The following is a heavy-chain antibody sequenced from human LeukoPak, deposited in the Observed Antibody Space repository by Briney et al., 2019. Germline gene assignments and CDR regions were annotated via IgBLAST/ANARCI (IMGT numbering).Heavy chain of an antibody. CDR1: GGSISSGGYY. CDR2: IYHSGST. Sequence: SETLSLTCTVSGGSISSGGYYWSWIRQPPGKGLEWIGYIYHSGSTYYNPSLKSRVTISVDRSKNQFSLKLSSVTAADTAVYYCARVMIVVHRVDYYYYYYMDVWGKGTTVTVSS. V-gene: IGHV4-30-2*01. J-gene: IGHJ6*03. D-gene: IGHD3-22*01. CDR3: ARVMIVVHRVDYYYYYYMDV.